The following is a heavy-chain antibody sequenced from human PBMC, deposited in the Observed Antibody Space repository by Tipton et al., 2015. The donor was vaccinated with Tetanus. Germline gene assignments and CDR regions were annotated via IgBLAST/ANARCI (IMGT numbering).Heavy chain of an antibody. Sequence: TLSLTCAVYYDSFYGYYWSWIRQPPGKGLEWIGEISHSENTNYNPSLQSRVTISMNTANNHIYLNLTSVTAADTAVYYCARWRDGFNRALDSWGQGIMFTVSS. CDR1: YDSFYGYY. CDR3: ARWRDGFNRALDS. J-gene: IGHJ4*02. D-gene: IGHD5-24*01. CDR2: ISHSENT. V-gene: IGHV4-34*01.